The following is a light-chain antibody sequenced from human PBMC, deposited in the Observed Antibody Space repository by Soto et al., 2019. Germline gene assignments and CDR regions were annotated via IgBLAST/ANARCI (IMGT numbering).Light chain of an antibody. Sequence: DIQMTQSPSTLSPSVGDRVTITCRASQKIDSWLAWYQQKPGKAPKLLIYKASFLEGGVPSRFSGSGSGTEFTLTISSLQPDDFASYYCQHYDSYSATFGQGTKLEIK. CDR3: QHYDSYSAT. V-gene: IGKV1-5*03. CDR1: QKIDSW. J-gene: IGKJ2*01. CDR2: KAS.